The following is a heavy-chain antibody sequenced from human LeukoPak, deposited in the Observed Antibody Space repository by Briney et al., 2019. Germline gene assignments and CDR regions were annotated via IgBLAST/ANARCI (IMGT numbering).Heavy chain of an antibody. CDR2: INHSGST. CDR3: ARRCWDIVVVPAAIGTEATGNWFDP. D-gene: IGHD2-2*01. Sequence: PSETLSLTCTVSGGSISSSSYYWGWIRQPPGKGLEWIGEINHSGSTNYNPSLKSRVTISVDTSKNQFSLKLSSVTAADTAVYYCARRCWDIVVVPAAIGTEATGNWFDPWGQGTLVTVSS. J-gene: IGHJ5*02. CDR1: GGSISSSSYY. V-gene: IGHV4-39*07.